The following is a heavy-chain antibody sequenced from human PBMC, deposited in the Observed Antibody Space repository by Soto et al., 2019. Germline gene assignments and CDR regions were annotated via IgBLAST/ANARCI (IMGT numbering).Heavy chain of an antibody. CDR3: TRGIQLWS. V-gene: IGHV1-69*06. D-gene: IGHD5-18*01. J-gene: IGHJ5*02. CDR2: IIPLSGTP. CDR1: GGTFSNYA. Sequence: QVQLVQSGAEVKKPGSSVKVSCKASGGTFSNYALTWVRQARGQGLEWMGGIIPLSGTPNYAQKFQGRVTITADKSTTTVYMELSSLRSEDTAVYYCTRGIQLWSWGQGTLVTVSS.